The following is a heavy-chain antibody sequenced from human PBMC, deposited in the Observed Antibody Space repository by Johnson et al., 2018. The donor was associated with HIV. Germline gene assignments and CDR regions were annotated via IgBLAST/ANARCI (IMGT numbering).Heavy chain of an antibody. V-gene: IGHV3-30*03. D-gene: IGHD6-13*01. CDR1: GFTFSSYG. CDR3: ARDQAAAGGEAFDI. CDR2: ISYDGSNE. Sequence: QMQLVESGGGVVQPGRSLRLSCAASGFTFSSYGMHWVRQAPGKGLEWVAVISYDGSNEYFADSVKGRFTIYRDNFKNTLYLQMNSLRAEDTAVYYCARDQAAAGGEAFDIWGQGTMVTVSS. J-gene: IGHJ3*02.